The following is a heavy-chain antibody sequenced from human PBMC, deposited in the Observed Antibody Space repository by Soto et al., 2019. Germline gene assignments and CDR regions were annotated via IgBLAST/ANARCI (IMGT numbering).Heavy chain of an antibody. CDR2: IKSDESST. D-gene: IGHD2-15*01. Sequence: EVQVVESGGGLVQPGGSLRLSCADPGFIFNTWWMHRVRQVPGKGLVWVARIKSDESSTDYADSVKGRFAISRDNAKKTLYLQMNSLRAEDTAVYYCARDLYYAVDIWGQGIMVTVSS. V-gene: IGHV3-74*01. J-gene: IGHJ3*02. CDR1: GFIFNTWW. CDR3: ARDLYYAVDI.